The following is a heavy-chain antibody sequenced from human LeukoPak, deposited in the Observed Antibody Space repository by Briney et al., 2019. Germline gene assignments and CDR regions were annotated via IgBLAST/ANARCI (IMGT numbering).Heavy chain of an antibody. Sequence: SQTLSLTCTVSGGSISGDYYWSWIRQPPGKGLEWIGYIYYSGSTYYNPSLKSRVTISVDTSKNQFSLKLSSVTAADTAVYYCARDQGWLHYYDSSGYHLDYWGQGTLVTVSS. CDR1: GGSISGDYY. D-gene: IGHD3-22*01. V-gene: IGHV4-30-4*01. J-gene: IGHJ4*02. CDR3: ARDQGWLHYYDSSGYHLDY. CDR2: IYYSGST.